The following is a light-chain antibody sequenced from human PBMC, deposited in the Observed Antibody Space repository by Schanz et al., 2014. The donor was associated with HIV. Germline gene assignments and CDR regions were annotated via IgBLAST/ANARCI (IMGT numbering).Light chain of an antibody. V-gene: IGKV3-20*01. J-gene: IGKJ2*01. CDR2: GAS. CDR3: HQYVTAPNT. Sequence: EIVLTQSPGTLSLSPGERATLSCRASQTMSSSYLAWYQQKPGQAPRLLIYGASNRATGIPDRFSGGGSGTDFTLTISRVEPEDFAVYYCHQYVTAPNTFGQGTRLEI. CDR1: QTMSSSY.